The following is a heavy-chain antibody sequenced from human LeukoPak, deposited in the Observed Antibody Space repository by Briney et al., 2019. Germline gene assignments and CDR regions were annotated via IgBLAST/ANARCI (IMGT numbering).Heavy chain of an antibody. J-gene: IGHJ4*02. V-gene: IGHV3-23*01. CDR1: GFTFSSYA. CDR2: ISGSGDST. CDR3: AKDETWRPAAD. Sequence: GGSLRLSCAASGFTFSSYAMSWVRQAPGKGLEWVSAISGSGDSTYYADSVKGRFTISRDNSKDTLYLQMDSLRAEDTAIYFCAKDETWRPAADWGQGTLVTVSS. D-gene: IGHD2-2*01.